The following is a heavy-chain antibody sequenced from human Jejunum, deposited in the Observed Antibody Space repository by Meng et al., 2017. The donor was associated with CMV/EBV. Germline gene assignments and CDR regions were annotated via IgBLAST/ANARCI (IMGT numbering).Heavy chain of an antibody. CDR1: FTFSKHW. V-gene: IGHV3-74*01. J-gene: IGHJ4*02. D-gene: IGHD2-2*01. CDR3: AKRDCTSSSCHYYFDY. Sequence: FTFSKHWMEGVRQAQGKGLVWVARISTDGSSTSYADSVEGRFTISRDNAMNTLYLQMNSLRAEDTAVYYCAKRDCTSSSCHYYFDYWGQGTLVTVSS. CDR2: ISTDGSST.